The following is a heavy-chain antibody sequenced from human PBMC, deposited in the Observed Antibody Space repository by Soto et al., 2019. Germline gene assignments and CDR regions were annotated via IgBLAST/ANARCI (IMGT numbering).Heavy chain of an antibody. Sequence: GGSLRLSCAASGFTFSSYAMSWVRQAPGKGLEWVSAISGSGGSTYYADSVKGRFTISRDNSKNTLYLQMNSLRAEDTAVYYCARGVGVPTYYDFWSGYPVNPESFSCFDYWGQGTLVTVSS. D-gene: IGHD3-3*01. CDR1: GFTFSSYA. CDR3: ARGVGVPTYYDFWSGYPVNPESFSCFDY. CDR2: ISGSGGST. V-gene: IGHV3-23*01. J-gene: IGHJ4*02.